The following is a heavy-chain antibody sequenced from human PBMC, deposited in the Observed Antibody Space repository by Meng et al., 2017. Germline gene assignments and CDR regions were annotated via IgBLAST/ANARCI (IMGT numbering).Heavy chain of an antibody. CDR3: ARLRFERNWFDP. V-gene: IGHV4-39*07. CDR2: IYYSGST. D-gene: IGHD4-17*01. Sequence: GSLRLSCTVSGGSISSSTYYWGWIRQPPGKGLEWIGSIYYSGSTYYNPSLKSRVTVSVDTSKNQFSLKLDSVTAADTAVYYCARLRFERNWFDPWGQGTLVTVSS. J-gene: IGHJ5*02. CDR1: GGSISSSTYY.